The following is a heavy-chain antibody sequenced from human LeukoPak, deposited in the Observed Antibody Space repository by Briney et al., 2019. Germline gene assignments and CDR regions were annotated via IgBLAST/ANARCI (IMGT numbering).Heavy chain of an antibody. CDR3: ATGYDILTGYKHYFDY. V-gene: IGHV1-24*01. D-gene: IGHD3-9*01. Sequence: ASVTVSCKVSGYTLTELSMHWVRQAPGKGLEWMGGFDPEDGETIYAQKFQGRVTMTEDTSTDTAYMELSSLRSEDMAVYYCATGYDILTGYKHYFDYWGQVTLVTVSS. CDR2: FDPEDGET. CDR1: GYTLTELS. J-gene: IGHJ4*02.